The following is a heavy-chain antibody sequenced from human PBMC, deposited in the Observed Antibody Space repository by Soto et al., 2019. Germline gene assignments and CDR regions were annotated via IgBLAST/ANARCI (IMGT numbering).Heavy chain of an antibody. D-gene: IGHD2-2*01. CDR2: ISGSDDST. CDR1: GFTLSSYA. J-gene: IGHJ4*02. CDR3: AKGKPGVILAVPLDC. Sequence: PGGSLRLSCAVYGFTLSSYAMNWVRQAPGKGLGWVSGISGSDDSTRYADSAKGRFTISRDNSKNTLYLQMNSLRVEDTAVYYCAKGKPGVILAVPLDCWGQGSLVTVSS. V-gene: IGHV3-23*01.